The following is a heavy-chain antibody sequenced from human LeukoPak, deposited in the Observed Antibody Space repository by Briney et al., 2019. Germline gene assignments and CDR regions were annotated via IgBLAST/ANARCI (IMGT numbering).Heavy chain of an antibody. V-gene: IGHV4-61*02. CDR2: IYTTGST. CDR3: ARDRGGSDWNFHFDY. CDR1: GGSISTSDYY. D-gene: IGHD1-7*01. Sequence: SETLSLTCIVSGGSISTSDYYCSWIRQPAGKGLEWIGRIYTTGSTNYNPSLESRVTMSVDTSKHQFSLKLSSVTAADTAVYYCARDRGGSDWNFHFDYWGQGALVTVSS. J-gene: IGHJ4*02.